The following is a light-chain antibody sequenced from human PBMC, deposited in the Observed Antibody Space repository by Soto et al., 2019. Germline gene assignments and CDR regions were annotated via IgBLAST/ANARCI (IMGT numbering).Light chain of an antibody. Sequence: DIQMTQSPSSLSASVGDRVTITCRASQAISNYVAWFQQKPGKAPKSLIYAASSLRSGVPSKFSGSGSGTDFTLTISNLQPEDFETYYCQHYNAYPVTFGQGTRLEI. J-gene: IGKJ5*01. V-gene: IGKV1-16*02. CDR2: AAS. CDR3: QHYNAYPVT. CDR1: QAISNY.